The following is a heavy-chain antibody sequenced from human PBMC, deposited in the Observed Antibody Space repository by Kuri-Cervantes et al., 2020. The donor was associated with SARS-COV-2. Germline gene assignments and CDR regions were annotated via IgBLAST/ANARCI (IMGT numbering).Heavy chain of an antibody. V-gene: IGHV4-34*01. Sequence: SQTLSLTCAVYGGSLSGYYWSWIRQPPGKGLEWSGEINHSGSTNYNPSLKSRVTISVDTSKNQFYLKLSSVTAADTAVYYCARGRRGVPATVFDYWGQGTLVTVSS. D-gene: IGHD2-2*01. J-gene: IGHJ4*02. CDR1: GGSLSGYY. CDR3: ARGRRGVPATVFDY. CDR2: INHSGST.